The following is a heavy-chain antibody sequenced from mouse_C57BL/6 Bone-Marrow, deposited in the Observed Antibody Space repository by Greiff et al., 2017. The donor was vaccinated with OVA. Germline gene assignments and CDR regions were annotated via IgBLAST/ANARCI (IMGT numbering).Heavy chain of an antibody. CDR1: GFNIKDDY. V-gene: IGHV14-4*01. Sequence: DVQLQESGAELVRPGASVKLSCTASGFNIKDDYMHWVKQRPEQGLEWIGWIDPENGDTEYASKFQGKATITADTSSNTAYLQLSSLTSEDTAVYYCTTSSSPAWFAYWGQGTLVTVSA. CDR3: TTSSSPAWFAY. J-gene: IGHJ3*01. D-gene: IGHD1-1*01. CDR2: IDPENGDT.